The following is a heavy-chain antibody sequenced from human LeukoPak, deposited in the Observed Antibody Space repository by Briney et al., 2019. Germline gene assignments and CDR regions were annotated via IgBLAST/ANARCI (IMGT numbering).Heavy chain of an antibody. CDR1: GFTFSSYS. D-gene: IGHD2-2*01. CDR3: ARDRSFFCSSASCHDAFDI. Sequence: GGSLRLPCAASGFTFSSYSMNWVRQAPGKGLEWVSSISSSSSYIYYADSVKGRFTISRDNAKNSLYLQMNSLRAEDTAVYYCARDRSFFCSSASCHDAFDIWGRGTMVTVSS. J-gene: IGHJ3*02. V-gene: IGHV3-21*01. CDR2: ISSSSSYI.